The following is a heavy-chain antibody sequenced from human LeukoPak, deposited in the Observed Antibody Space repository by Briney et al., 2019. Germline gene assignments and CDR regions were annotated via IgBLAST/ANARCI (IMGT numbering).Heavy chain of an antibody. V-gene: IGHV3-23*01. D-gene: IGHD3-22*01. CDR3: AKMPAYYYDSSGYAFHFDY. CDR2: VSGSGGST. J-gene: IGHJ4*02. Sequence: PGGSLRLSCAASAFTFSTYPMSWVRQAPGKGLEWVSAVSGSGGSTHYADSVRGRLTISRDNSKSTLYLQMNSLRAEDTAIYYCAKMPAYYYDSSGYAFHFDYWGQGTLVTVSS. CDR1: AFTFSTYP.